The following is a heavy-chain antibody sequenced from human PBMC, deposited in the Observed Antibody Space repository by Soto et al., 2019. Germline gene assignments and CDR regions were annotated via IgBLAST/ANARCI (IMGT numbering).Heavy chain of an antibody. Sequence: SVKVSCKASGGTFSSYAVSWVRQAPGQRLEWMGGLIPILGTTHYAQKFQGRVTITADESTSTAYMELSSLRSEDTAVYYCARAGTLGYCSSTSCSKNWFDPWGQGTLVTVSS. CDR3: ARAGTLGYCSSTSCSKNWFDP. J-gene: IGHJ5*02. D-gene: IGHD2-2*01. V-gene: IGHV1-69*13. CDR2: LIPILGTT. CDR1: GGTFSSYA.